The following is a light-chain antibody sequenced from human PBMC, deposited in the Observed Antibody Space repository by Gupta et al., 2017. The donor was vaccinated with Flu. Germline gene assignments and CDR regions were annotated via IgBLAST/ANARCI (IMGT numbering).Light chain of an antibody. J-gene: IGKJ2*01. CDR3: QQVNSYPYT. V-gene: IGKV1-9*01. Sequence: PSFLSASVGDRVTIPCRASQGISSYLGWYQQKPGKAPKLLIYAASNLQSGVPSRFSGIGSGRQFTLTIRNLQPEDFATYFCQQVNSYPYTFGPGTEVEIK. CDR1: QGISSY. CDR2: AAS.